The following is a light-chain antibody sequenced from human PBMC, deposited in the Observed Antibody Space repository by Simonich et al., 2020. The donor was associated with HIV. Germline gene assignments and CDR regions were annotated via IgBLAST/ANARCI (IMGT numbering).Light chain of an antibody. CDR3: QTWGTGFWV. CDR1: SGHTSYA. Sequence: QLVLTQSPSASASLGASVKLTCTLSSGHTSYAIAWHQRRPEKGPRSLMKLNSDGSHSKGDGIPDRFSGSSSGAERYLTISSLQSEDEADYYCQTWGTGFWVFGGGTKLTVL. J-gene: IGLJ3*02. V-gene: IGLV4-69*01. CDR2: LNSDGSH.